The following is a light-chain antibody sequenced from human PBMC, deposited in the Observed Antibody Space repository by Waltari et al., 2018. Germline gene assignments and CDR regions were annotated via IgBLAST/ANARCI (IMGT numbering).Light chain of an antibody. V-gene: IGKV1-39*01. CDR1: QNIGTY. Sequence: DIKMTKSPHSRSPSVAARRPITCRASQNIGTYVNWYRQEPGKAPELLMFAASNFHVGVPSRFSGSGSGTEFTLTLDSLQPGDFVTYYCQQSYTTPRTFGQGTKVELK. CDR3: QQSYTTPRT. CDR2: AAS. J-gene: IGKJ1*01.